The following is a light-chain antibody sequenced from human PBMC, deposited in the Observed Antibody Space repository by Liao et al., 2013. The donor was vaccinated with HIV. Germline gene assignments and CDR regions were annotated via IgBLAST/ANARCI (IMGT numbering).Light chain of an antibody. CDR3: QVWDSSSSQRGV. CDR1: NIGSKS. Sequence: SYELTQPPSVSVAPGKTARITCGGDNIGSKSVHWYQQQPGQAPVVVIYYNNDRPSGIPERFSGSNSGNTASLTISRVEVGDEAHYYCQVWDSSSSQRGVFGGGTLLTVL. V-gene: IGLV3-21*01. J-gene: IGLJ3*02. CDR2: YNN.